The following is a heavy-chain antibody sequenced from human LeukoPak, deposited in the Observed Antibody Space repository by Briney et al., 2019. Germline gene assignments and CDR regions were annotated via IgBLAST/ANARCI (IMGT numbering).Heavy chain of an antibody. D-gene: IGHD5-24*01. CDR1: GYTFTGYY. V-gene: IGHV1-2*02. J-gene: IGHJ4*02. Sequence: ASVKVSCKASGYTFTGYYIHWVRQAPGQGLEWMGWINPNSGGTNYAQTFQGRVTVTRDTSISTAYMEVSSLRSDDTAVYYCATNSTYWGQGTLVTVSS. CDR3: ATNSTY. CDR2: INPNSGGT.